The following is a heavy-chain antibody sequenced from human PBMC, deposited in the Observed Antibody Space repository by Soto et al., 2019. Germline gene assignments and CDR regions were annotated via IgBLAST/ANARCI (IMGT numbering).Heavy chain of an antibody. D-gene: IGHD3-10*01. CDR2: IIPIFGTA. V-gene: IGHV1-69*13. CDR3: ARGSYYCSGSRGPFDY. CDR1: GCTFSSYA. Sequence: ASVKVSCKASGCTFSSYAISWVRQAPGQGLEWMGGIIPIFGTANYAQKFQGRVTITADESTSTAYMELSSLRSEDTAVYYCARGSYYCSGSRGPFDYWGQGTLVTVSS. J-gene: IGHJ4*02.